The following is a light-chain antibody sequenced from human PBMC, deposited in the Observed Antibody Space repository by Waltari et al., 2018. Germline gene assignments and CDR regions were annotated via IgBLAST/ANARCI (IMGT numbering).Light chain of an antibody. CDR1: HSNLGTNY. J-gene: IGLJ1*01. V-gene: IGLV1-47*01. CDR2: RKN. Sequence: QSVLTQPPSASATPGQRASISCSGIHSNLGTNYLYWYHQLPGTAPKLLIYRKNQRPSRVPDRFSASKYGTSASLAISELRSEDEGIYYCASWDDSHYVFGPGTTVSVL. CDR3: ASWDDSHYV.